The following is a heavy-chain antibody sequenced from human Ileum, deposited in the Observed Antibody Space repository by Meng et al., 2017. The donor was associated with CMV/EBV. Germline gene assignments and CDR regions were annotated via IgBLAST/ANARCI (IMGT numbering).Heavy chain of an antibody. D-gene: IGHD1-26*01. J-gene: IGHJ4*02. V-gene: IGHV4-4*02. CDR3: ARGGGSLH. Sequence: SETLSLTCAVSGGSISSSNWWSWVRQPPGKGLEWIGEIYHSGSTYYNPSLKSRVTISMDTSKNQFSLKLSSVTAADTAVYYCARGGGSLHWGQGTLVTVSS. CDR1: GGSISSSNW. CDR2: IYHSGST.